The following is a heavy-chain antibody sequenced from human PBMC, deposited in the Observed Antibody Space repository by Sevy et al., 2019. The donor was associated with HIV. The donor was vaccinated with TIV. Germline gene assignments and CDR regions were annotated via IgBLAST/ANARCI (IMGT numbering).Heavy chain of an antibody. D-gene: IGHD2-8*02. V-gene: IGHV3-23*01. CDR1: GFPISRYA. CDR3: AKGRVQSGLSGGGANYGMDV. Sequence: GGSLRLSCAASGFPISRYAMSWVRQAPGRGLEWVSTLIGGGRRTYYADSVTGRFIISGDNSRNTLYLQMNSLRAEDTAIYYCAKGRVQSGLSGGGANYGMDVCGRGTTVTVSS. J-gene: IGHJ6*02. CDR2: LIGGGRRT.